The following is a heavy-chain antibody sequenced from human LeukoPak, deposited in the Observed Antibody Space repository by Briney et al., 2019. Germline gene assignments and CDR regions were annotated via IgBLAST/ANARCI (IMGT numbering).Heavy chain of an antibody. CDR1: GFTFSNYW. Sequence: PGGSLRLSCAAPGFTFSNYWMTWVRQAPGKGLEWVANIKQDGSEKYYVDSVKGRFTISRDNAKNSLCLQMNSLRPEDTAVYYCARRQGGYYDANGYFSYWGQGTLVIVSS. V-gene: IGHV3-7*01. D-gene: IGHD3-22*01. CDR3: ARRQGGYYDANGYFSY. CDR2: IKQDGSEK. J-gene: IGHJ4*02.